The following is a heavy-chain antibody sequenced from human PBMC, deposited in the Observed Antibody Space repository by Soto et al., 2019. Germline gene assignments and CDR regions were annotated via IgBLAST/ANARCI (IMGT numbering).Heavy chain of an antibody. D-gene: IGHD3-22*01. Sequence: ASVKVSCKASGHTFTSYYMHWVRQAPGQGLEWMGIINPSGGSTRYAQKFQGRVTMTRDTSTSTVYMELSSLRSEDTAVYYCARDQGDSSGYYPPAFDIWGQGTMVTVSS. CDR2: INPSGGST. J-gene: IGHJ3*02. V-gene: IGHV1-46*01. CDR1: GHTFTSYY. CDR3: ARDQGDSSGYYPPAFDI.